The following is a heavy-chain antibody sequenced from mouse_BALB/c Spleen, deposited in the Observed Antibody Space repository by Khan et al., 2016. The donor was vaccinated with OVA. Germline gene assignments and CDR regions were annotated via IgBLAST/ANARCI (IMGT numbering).Heavy chain of an antibody. V-gene: IGHV1S137*01. CDR1: GYTFTDFT. J-gene: IGHJ3*01. CDR2: ISTYYGDA. Sequence: QVQLQQSGAELVRPGVSVKISCKGSGYTFTDFTMHWVKQSHAMSLEWIGVISTYYGDADYNQKFKGKATMTVDKSSNTAYMDLARLTSEDSAIXCCARGGGGDRFLYWGQGTLVTVSA. CDR3: ARGGGGDRFLY.